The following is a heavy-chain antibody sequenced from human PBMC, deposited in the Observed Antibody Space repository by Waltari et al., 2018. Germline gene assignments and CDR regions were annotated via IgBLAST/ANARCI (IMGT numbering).Heavy chain of an antibody. Sequence: QLQLQESGPGLVKPSEPLSLTCTVPGGSISSSSYYWGWIRQPPGKGLEWIGSIYYSGRADYNPSLKSRVTISVDTSKNQVSLKLSSVTAADTAVYYCARHRLSGAAAVGYWGQGTLVTVSS. CDR2: IYYSGRA. J-gene: IGHJ4*02. V-gene: IGHV4-39*01. CDR3: ARHRLSGAAAVGY. D-gene: IGHD6-13*01. CDR1: GGSISSSSYY.